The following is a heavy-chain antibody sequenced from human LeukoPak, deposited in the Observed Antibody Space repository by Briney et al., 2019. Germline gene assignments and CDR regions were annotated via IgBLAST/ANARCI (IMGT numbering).Heavy chain of an antibody. Sequence: GGSLRLSCAASGFTFSSYGMHWVRQAPGKGLEWVAVISYDGGNKYYADSVKGRFTISRDNSKNTLYLQMNSLRAEDTAVYYCAKDSVVGGYDLYYFDYWGQGTLVTVSS. V-gene: IGHV3-30*18. CDR2: ISYDGGNK. CDR3: AKDSVVGGYDLYYFDY. J-gene: IGHJ4*02. D-gene: IGHD5-12*01. CDR1: GFTFSSYG.